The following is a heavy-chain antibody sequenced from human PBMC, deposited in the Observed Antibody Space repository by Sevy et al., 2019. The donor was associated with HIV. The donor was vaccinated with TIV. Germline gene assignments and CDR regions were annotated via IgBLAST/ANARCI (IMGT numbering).Heavy chain of an antibody. J-gene: IGHJ4*02. CDR3: ARETAKYYYGSGSYYNVFDY. V-gene: IGHV4-59*01. CDR2: IYYSGST. CDR1: GGSISSYY. Sequence: SETLSLTCTVSGGSISSYYWSWIRQPPGKGLEWIGYIYYSGSTNYNPSLKSRVTISVDTSKNHFSLKLSSVTAADTAVYYCARETAKYYYGSGSYYNVFDYWGQGTLVTVSS. D-gene: IGHD3-10*01.